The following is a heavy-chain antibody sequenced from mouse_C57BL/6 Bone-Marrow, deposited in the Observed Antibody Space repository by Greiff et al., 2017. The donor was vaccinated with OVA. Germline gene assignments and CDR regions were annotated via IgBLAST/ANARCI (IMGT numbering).Heavy chain of an antibody. J-gene: IGHJ1*03. Sequence: VQLKESGPELVKPGASVKISCKASGYSFTGYYMNWVKQSPEKSLEWIGEINPSTGGTTYNQKFKAKATLTVDKSSSTAYMQLKSLTSEDSAVYYCAMADWGYFDVWGTGTTVTVSS. CDR3: AMADWGYFDV. V-gene: IGHV1-42*01. CDR2: INPSTGGT. CDR1: GYSFTGYY. D-gene: IGHD4-1*01.